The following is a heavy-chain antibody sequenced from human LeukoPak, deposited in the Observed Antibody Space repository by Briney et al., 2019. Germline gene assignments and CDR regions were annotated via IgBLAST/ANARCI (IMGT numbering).Heavy chain of an antibody. J-gene: IGHJ4*02. V-gene: IGHV3-21*01. Sequence: GGSLRLSCAASGFTFSSYDMNWVRQAPGKGLEWVSSISSSSSYIYYSDSVKGRFTMSRDNAKNSLYLQMNSLRTEDTAVYYCARDLVLSRSVGASEKIDYWGQGTLVTVS. D-gene: IGHD1-26*01. CDR1: GFTFSSYD. CDR2: ISSSSSYI. CDR3: ARDLVLSRSVGASEKIDY.